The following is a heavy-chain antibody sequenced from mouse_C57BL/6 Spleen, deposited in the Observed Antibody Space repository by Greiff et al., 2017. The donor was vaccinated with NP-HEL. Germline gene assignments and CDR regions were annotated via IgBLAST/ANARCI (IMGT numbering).Heavy chain of an antibody. J-gene: IGHJ2*01. CDR3: AREETTVAYFDY. D-gene: IGHD1-1*01. V-gene: IGHV1-82*01. CDR1: GYAFSSSW. Sequence: VQLKQSGPELVKPGASVKISCKASGYAFSSSWMNWVKQRPGKGLEWIGRIYPGDGDTNYNGKFKGKATLTADKSSSTAYMQLSSLTSEDSAVYFCAREETTVAYFDYWGQGTTLTVSS. CDR2: IYPGDGDT.